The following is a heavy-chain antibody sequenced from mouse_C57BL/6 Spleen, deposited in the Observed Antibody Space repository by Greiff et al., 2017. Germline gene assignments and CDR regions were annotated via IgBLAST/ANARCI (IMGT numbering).Heavy chain of an antibody. CDR2: ISAGGSYT. V-gene: IGHV5-4*01. CDR1: GFTFSSYA. CDR3: AKGEASYFDY. D-gene: IGHD6-1*01. Sequence: EVQLVESGGGLVKPGGSLKLSCAASGFTFSSYAMSWVRQTPEQRLEWVATISAGGSYTYYPDNVKGRFTLSRDNAKNNLYLQMSHLKSEDTAMYYCAKGEASYFDYWGQGTTLTVSS. J-gene: IGHJ2*01.